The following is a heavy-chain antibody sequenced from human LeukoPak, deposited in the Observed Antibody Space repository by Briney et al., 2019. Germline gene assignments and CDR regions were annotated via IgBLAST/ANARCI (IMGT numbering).Heavy chain of an antibody. V-gene: IGHV4-34*01. CDR2: INHSGST. CDR1: GGSFSGYY. D-gene: IGHD3-10*01. Sequence: PSETLSLTCAVYGGSFSGYYWSWIRQPPGKGLEWIGEINHSGSTNYNPSLKSRVTISVDTSKNQFSLKLSSVTAADTAVYYCARRDYGSGSYYWGQGTLVTVPS. J-gene: IGHJ4*02. CDR3: ARRDYGSGSYY.